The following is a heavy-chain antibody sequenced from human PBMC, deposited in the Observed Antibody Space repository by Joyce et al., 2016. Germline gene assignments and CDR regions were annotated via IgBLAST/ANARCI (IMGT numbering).Heavy chain of an antibody. D-gene: IGHD3-10*01. V-gene: IGHV4-30-4*01. CDR1: GGSISSGDYY. J-gene: IGHJ4*02. CDR2: IYYTGST. Sequence: QVQLQESGTGLVKPSQTLSLTCSVSGGSISSGDYYWSWIHQPPGKGLDWIGYIYYTGSTYYNLSLKSRITMSVDTSKNQFSLKLSSVTAADTAVYYCARVTWFGDKGFDYWGQGTLVTVSS. CDR3: ARVTWFGDKGFDY.